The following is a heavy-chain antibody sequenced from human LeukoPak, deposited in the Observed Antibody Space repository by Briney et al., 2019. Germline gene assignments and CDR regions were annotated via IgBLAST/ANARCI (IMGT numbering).Heavy chain of an antibody. CDR2: IYYSGST. CDR3: ARDQGYNYDSSGYFDY. CDR1: GGSISSSRYY. J-gene: IGHJ4*02. Sequence: SETLSLTCTVSGGSISSSRYYWGWIRQPPGTGLEWIGSIYYSGSTYYNPSLKSRVTISVDTSKNQFSVKLSSATAADTAVYYCARDQGYNYDSSGYFDYWGQGTLVTVSS. D-gene: IGHD3-22*01. V-gene: IGHV4-39*07.